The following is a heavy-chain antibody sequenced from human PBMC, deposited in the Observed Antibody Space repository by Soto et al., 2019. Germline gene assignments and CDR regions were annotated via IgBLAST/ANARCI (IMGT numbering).Heavy chain of an antibody. CDR3: ASMRMGYCGGDCYHDY. Sequence: LSLTCTVSGGSISSSSYYWGWIRQPPGKGLEWIGSIYYSGSTYYNPSLKSRVTISVDTSKNQFSLKLSSVTAADTAVYYCASMRMGYCGGDCYHDYWGQGTLVTVSS. D-gene: IGHD2-21*02. J-gene: IGHJ4*02. CDR1: GGSISSSSYY. V-gene: IGHV4-39*01. CDR2: IYYSGST.